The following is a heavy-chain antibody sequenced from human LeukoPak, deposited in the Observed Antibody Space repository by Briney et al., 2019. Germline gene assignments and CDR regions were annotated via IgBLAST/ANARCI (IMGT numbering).Heavy chain of an antibody. Sequence: ASVKVSCKASGGTFSSYAISWVRQAPGQRLEWMGWINAGNGNTRYSQEFKGRVTITRDTSASTVYMELSSLRSEDMAVYFCARSLGMGATLDYWGRGTLVTVSS. CDR1: GGTFSSYA. D-gene: IGHD1-26*01. CDR3: ARSLGMGATLDY. CDR2: INAGNGNT. V-gene: IGHV1-3*03. J-gene: IGHJ4*02.